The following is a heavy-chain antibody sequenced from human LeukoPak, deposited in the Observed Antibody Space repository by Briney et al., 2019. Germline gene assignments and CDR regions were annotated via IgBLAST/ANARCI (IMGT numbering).Heavy chain of an antibody. CDR1: GGSISTYY. V-gene: IGHV4-59*01. D-gene: IGHD6-19*01. CDR2: IYNSGST. Sequence: PSETLSLTCTVSGGSISTYYWSWIRKPPGKGLEWIGHIYNSGSTNYSPSLKSRVTISVDTSKNQFSLKLSSVTAVDTAVYYCARFKRAGGWSYFDYWGQGTLVTVSS. CDR3: ARFKRAGGWSYFDY. J-gene: IGHJ4*02.